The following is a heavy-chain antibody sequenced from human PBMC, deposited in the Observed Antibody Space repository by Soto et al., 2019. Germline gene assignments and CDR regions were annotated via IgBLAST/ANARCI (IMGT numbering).Heavy chain of an antibody. CDR3: ARSPGYCSTTRCYGRDFAMDV. Sequence: QVQLVEFGGGVVQPGRSLRLSCAASRFTFSNYAMHWVRQAPGKGLQWVALISFDGSTKYYADSVKGRFTISRDNSKNTLYLQMNSLRAEDTAVYCCARSPGYCSTTRCYGRDFAMDVWGQGTTVTVSS. D-gene: IGHD2-2*01. V-gene: IGHV3-30-3*01. J-gene: IGHJ6*02. CDR1: RFTFSNYA. CDR2: ISFDGSTK.